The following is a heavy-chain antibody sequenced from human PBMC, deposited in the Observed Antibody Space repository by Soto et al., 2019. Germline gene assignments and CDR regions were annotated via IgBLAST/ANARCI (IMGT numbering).Heavy chain of an antibody. CDR1: GGSISSGGTGSY. J-gene: IGHJ4*02. CDR2: IYYTGNT. V-gene: IGHV4-31*03. CDR3: ASGHDAYKVRY. D-gene: IGHD1-1*01. Sequence: QVQLQESGPGLVKPSQTLSLTCTVSGGSISSGGTGSYWTWIRQLPGKDLEWIGYIYYTGNTYYNPSLKGRPTIAIDTSENQFSLKLTSVTAADTAAYFCASGHDAYKVRYWGQGTLVTVSS.